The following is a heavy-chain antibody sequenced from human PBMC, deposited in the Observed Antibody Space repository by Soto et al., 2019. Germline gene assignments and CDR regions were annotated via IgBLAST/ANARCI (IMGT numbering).Heavy chain of an antibody. D-gene: IGHD2-21*01. Sequence: PGGSLRLSCAASGFTCSSYSMNWVRQAPGKGLEWVSSISSSSSYIYYADSVKGRFTISRDNAKNSLYLQMNSLRAEDTAVYYCARDFNGAGLPPVSWGQGTLVTVSS. CDR2: ISSSSSYI. V-gene: IGHV3-21*01. CDR1: GFTCSSYS. CDR3: ARDFNGAGLPPVS. J-gene: IGHJ5*02.